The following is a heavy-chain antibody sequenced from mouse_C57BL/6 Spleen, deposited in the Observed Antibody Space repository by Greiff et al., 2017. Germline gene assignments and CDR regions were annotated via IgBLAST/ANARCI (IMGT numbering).Heavy chain of an antibody. Sequence: VQLQQSGPGLVQPSQSLSITCTVSGFSLTSYGVHWVRQSPGKGLEWLGVIWSGGSTDYNAAFISRLSISKDNSKSQVFFKMHSLQADDTAIYYCARPGGYYEMDYWGQGTSVTVSS. CDR1: GFSLTSYG. CDR3: ARPGGYYEMDY. V-gene: IGHV2-2*01. J-gene: IGHJ4*01. CDR2: IWSGGST.